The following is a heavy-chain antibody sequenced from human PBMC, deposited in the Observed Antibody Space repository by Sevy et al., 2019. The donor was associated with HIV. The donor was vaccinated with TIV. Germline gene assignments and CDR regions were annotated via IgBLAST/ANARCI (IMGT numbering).Heavy chain of an antibody. J-gene: IGHJ4*02. CDR2: ISGSGGST. D-gene: IGHD3-16*01. V-gene: IGHV3-23*01. CDR1: GFTFSSYA. CDR3: AKGSLGLRSGYYFDY. Sequence: GGSLRLSCAASGFTFSSYAMSWVRQAPGKGLEWVSAISGSGGSTYYADSVKGRFTISRDNSKNTLYLQMNSLRAEDTAVYYCAKGSLGLRSGYYFDYWGQGTLVTVSS.